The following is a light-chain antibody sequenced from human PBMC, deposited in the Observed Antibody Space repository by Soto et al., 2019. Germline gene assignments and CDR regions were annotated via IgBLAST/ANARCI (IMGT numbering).Light chain of an antibody. CDR1: QSVSTY. J-gene: IGKJ1*01. V-gene: IGKV3-11*01. CDR2: DAS. Sequence: EIVLTQSPATLSLSPGERATLSCRASQSVSTYFAWYQQKPGQAPRLLIYDASNRATGIPARFSGSGSGTDFTLTISTLEPEDFSVYYCQQRSNWPSAWTFGQGTKVEIK. CDR3: QQRSNWPSAWT.